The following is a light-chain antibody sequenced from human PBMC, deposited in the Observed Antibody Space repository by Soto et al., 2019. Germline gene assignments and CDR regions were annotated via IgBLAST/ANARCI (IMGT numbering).Light chain of an antibody. V-gene: IGLV2-14*01. CDR1: SSDVGGYNY. Sequence: QSALTQPASVSGSPGQSITIYCTGTSSDVGGYNYVSWYQQHPGKAPKLMIYEVSNRPSGVSNRFSGSKSGNTASLTISGLQAEDEADYYCSSYTSSSLYVFGTGTQLTVL. CDR2: EVS. J-gene: IGLJ1*01. CDR3: SSYTSSSLYV.